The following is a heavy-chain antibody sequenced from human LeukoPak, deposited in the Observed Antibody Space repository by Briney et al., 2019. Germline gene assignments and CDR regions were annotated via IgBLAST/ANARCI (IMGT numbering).Heavy chain of an antibody. J-gene: IGHJ4*02. D-gene: IGHD1-1*01. CDR1: EFTFSHFA. CDR2: VSSHGNDG. Sequence: PGRSLRLSCAVSEFTFSHFAMHWVRQAPGKGLEWVAVVSSHGNDGYYADSVKGRFTISRDNSKNTLYLQIDSLRAEDTAIYYCTRDAYNFNDFDYWGQGTLVAV. CDR3: TRDAYNFNDFDY. V-gene: IGHV3-30*01.